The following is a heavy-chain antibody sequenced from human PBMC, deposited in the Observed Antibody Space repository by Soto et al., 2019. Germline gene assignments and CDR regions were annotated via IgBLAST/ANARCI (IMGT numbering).Heavy chain of an antibody. Sequence: QVQLQESGPGLVKPSETLSLTCTVSGGSVSSGSYYWSWIRQPPGKGLEWIGYIYYSGSTNYNPSLKSRVTISVDTSKNQFSLKLSSVTAADTAVYYCARGGNRLGLDYWGQGTLVTVSS. CDR2: IYYSGST. CDR1: GGSVSSGSYY. CDR3: ARGGNRLGLDY. D-gene: IGHD6-25*01. V-gene: IGHV4-61*01. J-gene: IGHJ4*02.